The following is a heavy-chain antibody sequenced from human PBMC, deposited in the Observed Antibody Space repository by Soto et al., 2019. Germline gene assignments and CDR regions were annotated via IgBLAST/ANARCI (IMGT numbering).Heavy chain of an antibody. CDR1: GYTFTSYG. Sequence: QVQLVQSGAEVKNPWAPGKVSCKASGYTFTSYGISWVRQAPGQGLEWMGWISAYNGNTNYAQKLQGRVTMTTDTSTSTAYMELRSLRSDDTAVYYCARNYYGSGSYIPYYYYYYMDVWGKGTTVTVSS. CDR3: ARNYYGSGSYIPYYYYYYMDV. CDR2: ISAYNGNT. J-gene: IGHJ6*03. V-gene: IGHV1-18*01. D-gene: IGHD3-10*01.